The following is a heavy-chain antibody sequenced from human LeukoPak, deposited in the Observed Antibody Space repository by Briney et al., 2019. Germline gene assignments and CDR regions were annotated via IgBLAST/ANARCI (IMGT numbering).Heavy chain of an antibody. Sequence: PSETLSLTCTVSGGSISSSSYDWGWLRQPPGKGLEWIVSIYYSGSTYYNPSHKSRITISVNTSKNQFSLNLSSVTAADTAVYYCARLYYDSSGYYQICYFDYWGQGTLVTVSS. CDR3: ARLYYDSSGYYQICYFDY. CDR1: GGSISSSSYD. D-gene: IGHD3-22*01. V-gene: IGHV4-39*01. J-gene: IGHJ4*02. CDR2: IYYSGST.